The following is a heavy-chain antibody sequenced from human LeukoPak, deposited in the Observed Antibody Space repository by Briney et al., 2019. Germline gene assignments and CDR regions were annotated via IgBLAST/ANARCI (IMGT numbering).Heavy chain of an antibody. CDR2: INDSGSV. J-gene: IGHJ4*02. CDR1: GGSFSGYY. CDR3: ARRLVDSGASQVSDD. Sequence: KPSETLSLTCAVYGGSFSGYYWSWIRQPPGKGLEWIGEINDSGSVNCNPSLKNRVTLSVDTSKNQFSLRLSSVAAADTAVYYCARRLVDSGASQVSDDWGQGTLVAVSS. V-gene: IGHV4-34*01. D-gene: IGHD2-15*01.